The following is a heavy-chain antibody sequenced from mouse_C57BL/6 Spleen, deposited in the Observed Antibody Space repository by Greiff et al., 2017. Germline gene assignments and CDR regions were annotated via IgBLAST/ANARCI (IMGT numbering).Heavy chain of an antibody. CDR2: IYPGDGDT. Sequence: VMLVESGAELVKPGASVKISCKASGYAFSSYWMNWVKQRPGKGLEWIGQIYPGDGDTNYNGKFKGKATLTADKSSSTAYMQLSSLTSEDSAVYFCARYYDYDRYAMDYWGQGTSVTVSS. D-gene: IGHD2-4*01. J-gene: IGHJ4*01. CDR3: ARYYDYDRYAMDY. V-gene: IGHV1-80*01. CDR1: GYAFSSYW.